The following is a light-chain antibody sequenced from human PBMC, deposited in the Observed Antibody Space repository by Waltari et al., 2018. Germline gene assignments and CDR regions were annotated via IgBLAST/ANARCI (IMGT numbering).Light chain of an antibody. V-gene: IGKV3-15*01. J-gene: IGKJ5*01. CDR3: QQYKNWPIT. Sequence: EIVMAQSPATLSVSPGEGATLSCRASQSVGSSLAWYQQKPGQAPSPLIYGASTRAAGAPARFSGTGSGTDFTLTISSLQSEDFAVYYCQQYKNWPITFGQGTRLE. CDR2: GAS. CDR1: QSVGSS.